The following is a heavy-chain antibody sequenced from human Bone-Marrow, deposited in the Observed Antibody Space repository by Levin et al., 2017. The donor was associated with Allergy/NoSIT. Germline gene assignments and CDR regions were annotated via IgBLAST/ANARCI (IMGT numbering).Heavy chain of an antibody. CDR1: GGSISSYY. V-gene: IGHV4-59*01. CDR2: IYYSGST. D-gene: IGHD5-12*01. CDR3: ARSRVDIVAKAYLEY. Sequence: SQTLSLTCTVSGGSISSYYWSWIRQPPGKGLEWIGYIYYSGSTNYNPSLKSRVPLSVDTSKNQFSLKLSSVTAADTAVYYCARSRVDIVAKAYLEYWGQGTLVTVSS. J-gene: IGHJ4*02.